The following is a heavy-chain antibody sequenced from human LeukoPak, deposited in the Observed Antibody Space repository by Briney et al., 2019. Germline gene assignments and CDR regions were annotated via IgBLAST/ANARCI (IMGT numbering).Heavy chain of an antibody. J-gene: IGHJ4*02. CDR1: GFTFDDYA. CDR3: AKDRTAVADYYFDY. Sequence: GGSLRLSCAASGFTFDDYAMHWVRQAPGKGLEWVSGISWNSGSIGYADSVKGRFTISRDNAKNSLYLQMNSLRAEDTALYYCAKDRTAVADYYFDYSGQGTLVTVSS. D-gene: IGHD6-19*01. CDR2: ISWNSGSI. V-gene: IGHV3-9*01.